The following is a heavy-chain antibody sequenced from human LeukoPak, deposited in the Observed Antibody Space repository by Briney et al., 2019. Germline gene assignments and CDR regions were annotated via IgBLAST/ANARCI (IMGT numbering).Heavy chain of an antibody. D-gene: IGHD3-3*01. V-gene: IGHV1-46*01. CDR1: GYTFTSYY. Sequence: ASVKVSCKASGYTFTSYYMHWVRQAPGQGLEWMGIINPSGGSTSYAQKFQGRVTMTRDMSTSTVYMELSSLRSEDTAVYYCARREFYDFWSGYHLSLDYWGQGTLVTVSS. J-gene: IGHJ4*02. CDR3: ARREFYDFWSGYHLSLDY. CDR2: INPSGGST.